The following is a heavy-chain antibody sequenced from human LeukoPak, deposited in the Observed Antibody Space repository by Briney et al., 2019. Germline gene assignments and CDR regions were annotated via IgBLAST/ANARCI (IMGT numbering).Heavy chain of an antibody. D-gene: IGHD6-19*01. J-gene: IGHJ4*02. CDR2: INYSGST. Sequence: SETLSLTCTVSGGSISNSFYYWGWIRQPPGKGLEWIGSINYSGSTYYNPSLKSRVTISVDTSKNQFSLKLSSVTAADTAVYYCARGKQWLVPIDYWGQGTLVTVSS. CDR1: GGSISNSFYY. V-gene: IGHV4-39*07. CDR3: ARGKQWLVPIDY.